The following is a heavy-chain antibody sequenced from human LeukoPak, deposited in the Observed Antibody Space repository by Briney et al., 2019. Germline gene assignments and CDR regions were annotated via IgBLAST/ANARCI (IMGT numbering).Heavy chain of an antibody. D-gene: IGHD5-24*01. Sequence: GGSLRLSCAASGFTFSSYEMNWVRQAPGKGLEWVSYISSSGSTIYYADSVKGRFTISRDNSKNTLYLQMNSLRAEDTAVYYCARETRVVVEMATINWFDPWGQGTLVTVSS. CDR1: GFTFSSYE. J-gene: IGHJ5*02. CDR2: ISSSGSTI. CDR3: ARETRVVVEMATINWFDP. V-gene: IGHV3-48*03.